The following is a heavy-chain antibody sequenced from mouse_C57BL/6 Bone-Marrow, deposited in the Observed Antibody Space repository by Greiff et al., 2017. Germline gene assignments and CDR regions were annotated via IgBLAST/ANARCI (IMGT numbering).Heavy chain of an antibody. V-gene: IGHV1-7*01. D-gene: IGHD2-5*01. Sequence: VQLQQSGAELAKPGASVKLSCKASGYTFTSYWMHWVKQRPGQGLEWIGYINPSSGYTKYNQTFKDKATLTADKSSSTAYMQLSSLTYEDSAVYYCALYYSNPYAMDYWGQGTSVTVSS. CDR1: GYTFTSYW. CDR3: ALYYSNPYAMDY. J-gene: IGHJ4*01. CDR2: INPSSGYT.